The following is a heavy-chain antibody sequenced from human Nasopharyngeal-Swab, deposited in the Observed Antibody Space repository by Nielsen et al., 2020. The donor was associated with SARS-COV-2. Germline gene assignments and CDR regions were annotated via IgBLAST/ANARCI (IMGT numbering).Heavy chain of an antibody. CDR2: IRSKANSYAT. J-gene: IGHJ4*02. CDR3: THGDTAMVTGASY. CDR1: GFTFSGSA. D-gene: IGHD5-18*01. V-gene: IGHV3-73*01. Sequence: GGSLRLSCAASGFTFSGSAMHWVRQASGKGLGWVGRIRSKANSYATAYAASVKGRFTISRDDSKNTAYLQMNSLKTEDTAVYYCTHGDTAMVTGASYWGQGTLVTVSS.